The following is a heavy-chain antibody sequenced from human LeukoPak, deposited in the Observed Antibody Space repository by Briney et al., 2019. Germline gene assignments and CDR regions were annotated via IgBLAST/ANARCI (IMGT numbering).Heavy chain of an antibody. CDR1: GGTFGSYA. J-gene: IGHJ6*02. Sequence: GSSVKVSCKASGGTFGSYAISWVRQAPGQGLEWMGRIIPILGITNYAQKFQGRVTITADKFTSTAYMELSSLRSEDTAVYYCASCLRWSNGMDVWGQGTTVTVSS. D-gene: IGHD4-17*01. CDR3: ASCLRWSNGMDV. CDR2: IIPILGIT. V-gene: IGHV1-69*04.